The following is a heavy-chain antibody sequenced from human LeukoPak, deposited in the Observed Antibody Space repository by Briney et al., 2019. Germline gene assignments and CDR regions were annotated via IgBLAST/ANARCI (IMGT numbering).Heavy chain of an antibody. CDR1: GFTFSSYA. CDR3: ANIIDGSLGY. CDR2: ISGSGGST. D-gene: IGHD5-24*01. J-gene: IGHJ4*02. Sequence: GGSLRLSCAASGFTFSSYAMTWVRQAPGKGLECVSAISGSGGSTYYADSVKGRFTISRDNSKNTLHLQMNSLRAEDTAVYYCANIIDGSLGYWGQGTLVTVSS. V-gene: IGHV3-23*01.